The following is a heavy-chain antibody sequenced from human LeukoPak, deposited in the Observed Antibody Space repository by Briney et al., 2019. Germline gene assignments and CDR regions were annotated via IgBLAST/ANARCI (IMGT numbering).Heavy chain of an antibody. Sequence: SETLSLTCIVSGGSISSGGYYWSWIRQHPGKGLEWIGYIYYSGSTYYNPSLKSRVTISVDTSKNQFSLKLSSVTAADTAVYYCARSGPAAIRSLYCYYGMDVWGKGTTVTVSS. V-gene: IGHV4-31*03. CDR2: IYYSGST. CDR3: ARSGPAAIRSLYCYYGMDV. D-gene: IGHD2-2*01. J-gene: IGHJ6*04. CDR1: GGSISSGGYY.